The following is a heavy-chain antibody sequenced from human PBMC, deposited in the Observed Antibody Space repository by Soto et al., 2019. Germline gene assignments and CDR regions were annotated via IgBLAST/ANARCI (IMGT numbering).Heavy chain of an antibody. D-gene: IGHD2-15*01. Sequence: QMQLVQSGPEVKKPGTSVKVSCKASEFTFSSTGVHWVRQARGQRLEWIGWVAIGSGNTDYAQKFHQRVTISTDVSTSTAYMELSSLRSEDTAEYYCAAGVGYCSGSICYSEKYYYYGMDVWGQGTTLTVSS. J-gene: IGHJ6*02. CDR2: VAIGSGNT. CDR3: AAGVGYCSGSICYSEKYYYYGMDV. V-gene: IGHV1-58*01. CDR1: EFTFSSTG.